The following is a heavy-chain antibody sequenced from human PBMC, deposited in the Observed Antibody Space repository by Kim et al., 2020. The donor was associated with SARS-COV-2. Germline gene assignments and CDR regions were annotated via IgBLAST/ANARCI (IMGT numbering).Heavy chain of an antibody. V-gene: IGHV3-53*01. CDR2: IYSGGST. CDR1: GFTVSNNY. Sequence: GGSLRLSCAASGFTVSNNYMSWVRQAPGKGLEWVSVIYSGGSTYYSDSVKGRFTISRDNSKNTLYLQMNSLKADDTAVYYCARGSNGPFGYWSQGTRVTVSS. D-gene: IGHD2-8*01. J-gene: IGHJ4*02. CDR3: ARGSNGPFGY.